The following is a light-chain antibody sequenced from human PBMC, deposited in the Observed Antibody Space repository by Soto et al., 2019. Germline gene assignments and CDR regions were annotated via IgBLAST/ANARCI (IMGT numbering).Light chain of an antibody. CDR1: QSISSTS. J-gene: IGKJ4*01. CDR3: QRYGNSPPLT. Sequence: VLTQSPGTLSLSPAERATLSCRASQSISSTSLAWYQHQPGQAPRLLVYGASVRASGIPDRFSGGGSGTDFTLTISRLEPEDFAVYYCQRYGNSPPLTFGGGTKVEIK. V-gene: IGKV3-20*01. CDR2: GAS.